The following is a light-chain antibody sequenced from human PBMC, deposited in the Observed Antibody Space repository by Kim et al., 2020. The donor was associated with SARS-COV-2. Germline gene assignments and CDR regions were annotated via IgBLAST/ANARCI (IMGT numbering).Light chain of an antibody. CDR3: QLWDDISEQV. J-gene: IGLJ2*01. V-gene: IGLV3-21*04. Sequence: SYELTQAPSVSVAPGKTASITCGGNNIGAKNVHWYQQKPGQAPVLVIYYDTERPSGIPERFSGSNSVNTATLTINRVEAGDETDYYCQLWDDISEQVFGGGTQLTVL. CDR2: YDT. CDR1: NIGAKN.